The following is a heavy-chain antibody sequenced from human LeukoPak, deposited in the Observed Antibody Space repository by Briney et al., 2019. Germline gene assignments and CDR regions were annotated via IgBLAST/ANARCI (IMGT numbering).Heavy chain of an antibody. Sequence: GGSLRLSCAASGFTFDDYAMHWVRQAPGKGLEWVSGISWNSGSIGYADSVKGQFTISRDNAKNSLYLQMNSLRAEDTALYYCAKDIFPVAAMGFNYWGQGTLVTVSS. J-gene: IGHJ4*02. CDR1: GFTFDDYA. CDR3: AKDIFPVAAMGFNY. CDR2: ISWNSGSI. V-gene: IGHV3-9*01. D-gene: IGHD2-15*01.